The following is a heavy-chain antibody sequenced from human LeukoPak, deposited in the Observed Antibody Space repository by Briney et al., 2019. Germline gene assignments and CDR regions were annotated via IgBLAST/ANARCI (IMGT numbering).Heavy chain of an antibody. D-gene: IGHD6-13*01. CDR2: IYHSGST. Sequence: SETLSLTCTVSGDSISSYYWSWIRQPPGKGLEWIGYIYHSGSTNYNPSLKSRVTISADTSKDQFSLKLGSVSAADPAVYSCATGYSSTWYYFDYWGQGTLVTVSS. V-gene: IGHV4-59*01. J-gene: IGHJ4*02. CDR1: GDSISSYY. CDR3: ATGYSSTWYYFDY.